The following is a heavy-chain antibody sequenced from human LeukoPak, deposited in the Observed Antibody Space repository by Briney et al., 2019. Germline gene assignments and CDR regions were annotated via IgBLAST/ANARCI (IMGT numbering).Heavy chain of an antibody. D-gene: IGHD6-19*01. V-gene: IGHV3-64*01. CDR2: ISSDGGTT. CDR3: AAPGYSDGWELDY. CDR1: GFTFSSSV. J-gene: IGHJ4*02. Sequence: GGSLGLSCAASGFTFSSSVLHWVRQAPGKGLEYVSGISSDGGTTYYAKSVKGRFTISGDNSKNMLYLQMGSLRTEDMAVYYCAAPGYSDGWELDYWGQGTLVTVSS.